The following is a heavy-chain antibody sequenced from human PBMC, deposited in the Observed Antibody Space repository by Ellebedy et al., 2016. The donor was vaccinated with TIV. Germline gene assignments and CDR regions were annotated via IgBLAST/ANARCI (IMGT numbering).Heavy chain of an antibody. Sequence: SETLSLXXTVSGGSISSYYWSWIRQTPGKGLEWIGWIYYTGSTNHNPSLKSRVTILLDTSKNQFSLKLSSVTAADTAVYYCASSPYGDYGIGYWGQGTLVTVSS. D-gene: IGHD4-17*01. J-gene: IGHJ4*02. CDR2: IYYTGST. V-gene: IGHV4-59*01. CDR1: GGSISSYY. CDR3: ASSPYGDYGIGY.